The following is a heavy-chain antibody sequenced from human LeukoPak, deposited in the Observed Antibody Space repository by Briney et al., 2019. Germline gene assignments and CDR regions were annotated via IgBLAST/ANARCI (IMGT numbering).Heavy chain of an antibody. CDR1: GGSISSGGYY. CDR2: IYYSGST. V-gene: IGHV4-31*03. J-gene: IGHJ3*02. CDR3: AREKRVYSSSWQRWFDI. D-gene: IGHD6-13*01. Sequence: KPSQTLSLTCTVSGGSISSGGYYWSWIRQHPGKGLEWIGYIYYSGSTYYNPSLKSRVTISVDTSKNQFSLKLSSVTAADTAVYYCAREKRVYSSSWQRWFDIWGQGTMVTVSS.